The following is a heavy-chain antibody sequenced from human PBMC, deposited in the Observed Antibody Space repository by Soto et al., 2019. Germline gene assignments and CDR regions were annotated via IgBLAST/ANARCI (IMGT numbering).Heavy chain of an antibody. Sequence: GGSLRLSCAASGFTFSSYAMSWVRQAPGKGLEWVSAISGSGGSTYYADSVKGRFTISRDNSKNTLYLQMNSLRAEDTAVYYCAKEELRYFDWLLSYFDYWGQGTLVTVSS. D-gene: IGHD3-9*01. J-gene: IGHJ4*02. CDR1: GFTFSSYA. CDR2: ISGSGGST. CDR3: AKEELRYFDWLLSYFDY. V-gene: IGHV3-23*01.